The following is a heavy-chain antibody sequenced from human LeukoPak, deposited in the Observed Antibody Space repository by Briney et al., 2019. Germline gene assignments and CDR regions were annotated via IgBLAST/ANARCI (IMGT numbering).Heavy chain of an antibody. CDR1: GFTFSNYA. CDR3: AKGVMYCSSTSCYTANDAFDI. CDR2: ISGSGSST. D-gene: IGHD2-2*02. V-gene: IGHV3-23*01. J-gene: IGHJ3*02. Sequence: PGGSLRLSCAASGFTFSNYAMSWVRQAPGKGLEWVSAISGSGSSTYYADSVKGRFTISRDNSKNTLYLQMNSLRAEDTAVYYCAKGVMYCSSTSCYTANDAFDIWGQGTMVTVSS.